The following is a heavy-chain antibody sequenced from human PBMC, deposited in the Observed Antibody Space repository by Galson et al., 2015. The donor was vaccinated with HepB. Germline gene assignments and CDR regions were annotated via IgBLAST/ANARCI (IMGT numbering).Heavy chain of an antibody. D-gene: IGHD6-19*01. CDR3: ARDPREQWLVPTFLFDS. J-gene: IGHJ4*02. CDR1: GFIFSNYG. CDR2: ISYGSHK. Sequence: SLRLSCAASGFIFSNYGMHWVRRAPGKGLEWVAAISYGSHKYHADSVRGRFTISRDNSKNTLYLQMNGLSADDTAVYYCARDPREQWLVPTFLFDSWGQGTLVTVSS. V-gene: IGHV3-30*03.